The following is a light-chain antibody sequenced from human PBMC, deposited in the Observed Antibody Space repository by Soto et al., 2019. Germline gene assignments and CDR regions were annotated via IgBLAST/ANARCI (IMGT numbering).Light chain of an antibody. CDR2: DDN. CDR1: SSNIGGNS. V-gene: IGLV1-51*01. CDR3: GSWDSSLSAYV. Sequence: QAVVTQPPSVSAAPGQKVTISCSGSSSNIGGNSVSWYQQLPGTAPKLLIYDDNKRPSGMPDRFSGSKSGTSATLGITGFQTGDEADYYCGSWDSSLSAYVFGTGTKLTVL. J-gene: IGLJ1*01.